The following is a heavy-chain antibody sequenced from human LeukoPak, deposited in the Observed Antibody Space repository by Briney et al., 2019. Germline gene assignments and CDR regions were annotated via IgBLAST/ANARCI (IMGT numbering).Heavy chain of an antibody. CDR3: ARSDYSGSGTYTEFDAFDI. CDR2: IYYTGST. Sequence: MPSETLSLTCTVSGGSVSSGSYYWSWIRQPPGKGLEWIGYIYYTGSTSYNPSLKSRVTISMDTSKNQFSLKLSSVTAADSAVYYCARSDYSGSGTYTEFDAFDIWGQGPMVTVSS. V-gene: IGHV4-61*01. D-gene: IGHD3-10*01. J-gene: IGHJ3*02. CDR1: GGSVSSGSYY.